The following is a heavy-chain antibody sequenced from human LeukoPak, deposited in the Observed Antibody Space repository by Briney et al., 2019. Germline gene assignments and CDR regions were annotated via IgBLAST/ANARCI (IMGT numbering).Heavy chain of an antibody. CDR1: GFTFSRHW. J-gene: IGHJ4*02. CDR2: IKEDGSEQ. V-gene: IGHV3-7*01. Sequence: GGSLRLSCAASGFTFSRHWMTWVRQAPGKGLEWVANIKEDGSEQYYVDSIKGRFTISRDNAKNSLYLQMSSLRAEDTAIYYCVRETVSVITDFDYWGQGTLVTVSP. D-gene: IGHD3-16*02. CDR3: VRETVSVITDFDY.